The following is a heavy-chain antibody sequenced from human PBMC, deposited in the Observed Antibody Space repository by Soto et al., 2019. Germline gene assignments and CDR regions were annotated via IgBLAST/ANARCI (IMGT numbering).Heavy chain of an antibody. CDR1: GYTFTSYG. V-gene: IGHV1-18*01. Sequence: ASVKVSCKASGYTFTSYGTSWVRQVPGQGLEWMGWISAYRGNINYAQKFQDRVTMTTDTSTSTAFLVMSSLRSDDTAVYYCAIGCSRETCSFNYWGQGTLVTVS. J-gene: IGHJ4*01. CDR2: ISAYRGNI. D-gene: IGHD2-15*01. CDR3: AIGCSRETCSFNY.